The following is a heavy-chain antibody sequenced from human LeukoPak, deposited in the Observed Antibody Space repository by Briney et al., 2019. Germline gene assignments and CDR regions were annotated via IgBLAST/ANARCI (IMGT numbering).Heavy chain of an antibody. CDR1: GFIFSSYV. CDR2: ISGGGGST. V-gene: IGHV3-23*01. CDR3: AKTLAYSSSWYWDFDL. D-gene: IGHD6-13*01. J-gene: IGHJ2*01. Sequence: GGSLTLFCAASGFIFSSYVMSWVRQAPGKGLEWVSGISGGGGSTYYADSVEGRFTISRDNSKNTLYLQMNSLRAEDTAGYYCAKTLAYSSSWYWDFDLWGRGTPVTVSS.